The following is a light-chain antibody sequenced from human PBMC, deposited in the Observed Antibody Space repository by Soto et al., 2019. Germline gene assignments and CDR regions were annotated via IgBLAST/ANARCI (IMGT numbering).Light chain of an antibody. Sequence: DIQLTQSPSFLSASVGDRVTITCRASQGISSYLAWYQQKPGKAPKLLIYPASTLQSGVPSRFSGRGSGTEFALTIRSLQPEDFGTYCRQQLNNYPPFFGGGTKVEIK. CDR1: QGISSY. CDR3: QQLNNYPPF. J-gene: IGKJ4*01. V-gene: IGKV1-9*01. CDR2: PAS.